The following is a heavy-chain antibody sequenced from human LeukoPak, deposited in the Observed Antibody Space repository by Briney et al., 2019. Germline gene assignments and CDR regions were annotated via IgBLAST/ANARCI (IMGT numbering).Heavy chain of an antibody. Sequence: GESLKISCKASGYSFISYWIAWVRQIPGKGLEWMGTIYPGDSDTRYSPSFQGQVTISADKSINTAYLQWSSLTASDTAMYYCARPLVGTGYSSSWYFNYWGQGTLVTASS. CDR2: IYPGDSDT. J-gene: IGHJ4*02. D-gene: IGHD6-13*01. V-gene: IGHV5-51*03. CDR3: ARPLVGTGYSSSWYFNY. CDR1: GYSFISYW.